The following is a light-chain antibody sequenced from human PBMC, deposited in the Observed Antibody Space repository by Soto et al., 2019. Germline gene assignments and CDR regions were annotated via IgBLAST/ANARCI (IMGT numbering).Light chain of an antibody. CDR1: QSISSW. CDR2: DAS. Sequence: DIQMTQSPSTLSASVGDRVTITCRASQSISSWLAWYQQKPGKAPKLLIYDASSLESGVPSRFSGSGPGTEFTLTISSLQPDDFATYYCQQYNSYSPGWTFGQGTKVEIK. J-gene: IGKJ1*01. V-gene: IGKV1-5*01. CDR3: QQYNSYSPGWT.